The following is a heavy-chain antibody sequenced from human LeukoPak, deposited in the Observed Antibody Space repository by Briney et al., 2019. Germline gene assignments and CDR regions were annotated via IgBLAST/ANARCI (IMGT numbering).Heavy chain of an antibody. V-gene: IGHV4-34*01. J-gene: IGHJ6*02. CDR1: GGSFSGYY. CDR2: INHSGST. Sequence: SETLSLTCAVYGGSFSGYYWSWIRQPPGKGLEWIGEINHSGSTNYNPSLKSRVTISVDTSKNQFSLKLSSVIAADTAVYYCARALQYYYYYYGMDVWGQGTTVTVSS. CDR3: ARALQYYYYYYGMDV. D-gene: IGHD4-11*01.